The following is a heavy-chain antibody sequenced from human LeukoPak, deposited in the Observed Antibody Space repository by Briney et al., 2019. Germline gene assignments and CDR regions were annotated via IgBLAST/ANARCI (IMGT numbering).Heavy chain of an antibody. V-gene: IGHV4-39*01. CDR3: AREDYYNSGGYYLDY. CDR2: IYYSGTT. D-gene: IGHD3-22*01. CDR1: GGSISSSSYY. J-gene: IGHJ4*02. Sequence: SETLSLTCTVSGGSISSSSYYWGWIRQPPGKGLEWIGSIYYSGTTYYNPSLKSRVTISVDTSKNQFSLKLSSVTAADTAVYFCAREDYYNSGGYYLDYWGQGTLVTVSS.